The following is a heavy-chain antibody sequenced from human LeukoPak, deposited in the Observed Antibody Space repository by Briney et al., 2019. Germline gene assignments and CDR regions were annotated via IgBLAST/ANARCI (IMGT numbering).Heavy chain of an antibody. CDR1: GFTVSSNY. D-gene: IGHD2-8*01. J-gene: IGHJ5*02. CDR2: IYSGGST. CDR3: AKDRCTNGVCYTPGGNWFDP. Sequence: GGSLRLSCAASGFTVSSNYMSWVRQAPGKGLEWVSVIYSGGSTYYADSVKGRFTISRDNSKNTLYLQMNSLRAEDTAVYYCAKDRCTNGVCYTPGGNWFDPWGQGTLVTVSS. V-gene: IGHV3-53*01.